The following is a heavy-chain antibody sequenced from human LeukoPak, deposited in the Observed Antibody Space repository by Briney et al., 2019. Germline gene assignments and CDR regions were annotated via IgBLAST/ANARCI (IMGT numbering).Heavy chain of an antibody. CDR1: GFTFSSYS. D-gene: IGHD3-3*01. V-gene: IGHV3-21*04. J-gene: IGHJ4*02. CDR2: ISSSSSYI. Sequence: PGGSLRLSCAASGFTFSSYSMNWVRQAPGKGLEWVSSISSSSSYICYADSVKGRFTISRDNAKNSLYLQMNSLRAEDTAVYYCARDAYYDFWSGNFDYWGQGTLVTVSS. CDR3: ARDAYYDFWSGNFDY.